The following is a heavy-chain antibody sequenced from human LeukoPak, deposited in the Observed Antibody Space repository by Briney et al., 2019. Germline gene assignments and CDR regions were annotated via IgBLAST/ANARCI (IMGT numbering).Heavy chain of an antibody. Sequence: PGGSLRLSCAASGFSFRNHEMNWVRQAPGKGLEWVSLISGDGGSTNYADSVKGRFTISRDNSKNSLYLQMNSLRTEDTALYYCAKDAAGWFGELFDYWGQGTLVTVSS. CDR1: GFSFRNHE. V-gene: IGHV3-43*02. J-gene: IGHJ4*02. D-gene: IGHD3-10*01. CDR3: AKDAAGWFGELFDY. CDR2: ISGDGGST.